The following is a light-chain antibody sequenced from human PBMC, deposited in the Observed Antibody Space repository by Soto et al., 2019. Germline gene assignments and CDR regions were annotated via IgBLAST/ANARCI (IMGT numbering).Light chain of an antibody. Sequence: QSVLTQPPSVSEAPRQRVTISCSGSSSNIGNNAVNWYQQLPGKAPKLLIYYDDLLPSGVSDRFSGSKSGTSASLAISGLQSDDEADYYCAASDDSLNGVVFGGGTKLTVL. CDR1: SSNIGNNA. CDR3: AASDDSLNGVV. V-gene: IGLV1-36*01. J-gene: IGLJ2*01. CDR2: YDD.